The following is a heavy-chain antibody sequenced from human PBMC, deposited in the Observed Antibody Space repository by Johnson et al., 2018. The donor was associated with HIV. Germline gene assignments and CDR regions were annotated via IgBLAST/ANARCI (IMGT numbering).Heavy chain of an antibody. V-gene: IGHV3-66*01. CDR1: GFTFSSYA. CDR2: IYSGGST. D-gene: IGHD5-18*01. CDR3: ARAYSYGAFDI. J-gene: IGHJ3*02. Sequence: VQLVESGGGLVQPGGSLRLSCAASGFTFSSYAMNWVRQAPGKGLEWVSVIYSGGSTYYADSVKGRYTISRDNSKNTLYLQMNSLRADDTAVYYCARAYSYGAFDIWGQGTRVTVSS.